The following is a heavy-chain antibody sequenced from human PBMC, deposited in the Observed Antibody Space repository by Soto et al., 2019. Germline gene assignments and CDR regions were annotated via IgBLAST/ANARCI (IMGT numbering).Heavy chain of an antibody. Sequence: GASVKVSCKASGYTFTSYYMHWVRQAPGQGLEWMGIINPSGGSTSYAQKFQGRVTMTRDTSTSTVYMELSSLRSEDTAVYYYAREGYCSGGSCSPNIDYWGQGTLVTVSS. V-gene: IGHV1-46*01. CDR1: GYTFTSYY. CDR2: INPSGGST. J-gene: IGHJ4*02. D-gene: IGHD2-15*01. CDR3: AREGYCSGGSCSPNIDY.